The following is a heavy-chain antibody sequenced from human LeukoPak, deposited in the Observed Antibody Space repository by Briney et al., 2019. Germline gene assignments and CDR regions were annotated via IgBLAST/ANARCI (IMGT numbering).Heavy chain of an antibody. D-gene: IGHD2-15*01. J-gene: IGHJ4*02. V-gene: IGHV4-59*01. CDR2: VYFSGST. Sequence: KPSETLSLTCTVSGGSMSSYYWSWIRQPPGKGLEWIGYVYFSGSTNYNPSLRSRVTISVDTSKYHFSLKLTSVTAADTAVYYCAGIVAALGGADYFDYWGQGALVTVSS. CDR3: AGIVAALGGADYFDY. CDR1: GGSMSSYY.